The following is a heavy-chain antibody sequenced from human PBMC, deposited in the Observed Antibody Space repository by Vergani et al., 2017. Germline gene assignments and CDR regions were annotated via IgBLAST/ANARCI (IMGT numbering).Heavy chain of an antibody. CDR1: GASISSYF. Sequence: QVQLAESGPGLVKPSETLSLTCSVSGASISSYFWSWIRQPAGKGLEWLGRVHTDGTAYYNPSLRTRVRLSADLSQSQFSLKMTSLTAADTAVYFCARDQWDDDGPRGWFAPWGQGILVTVSS. J-gene: IGHJ5*02. CDR3: ARDQWDDDGPRGWFAP. CDR2: VHTDGTA. D-gene: IGHD5-24*01. V-gene: IGHV4-4*07.